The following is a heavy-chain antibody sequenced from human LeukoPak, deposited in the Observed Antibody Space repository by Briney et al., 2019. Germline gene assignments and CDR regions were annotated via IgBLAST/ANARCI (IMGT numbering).Heavy chain of an antibody. J-gene: IGHJ3*02. CDR2: IYSGGST. Sequence: PGGSLRLSCAASGFTVSSNYMNWVRQAPGKGLEWVSVIYSGGSTYYADSVKGRFTISRDNSKNTLYLQMNSLRAEDTAVYYCARDRTAVNAFDIWGQGTMVTVSS. V-gene: IGHV3-53*01. CDR3: ARDRTAVNAFDI. CDR1: GFTVSSNY.